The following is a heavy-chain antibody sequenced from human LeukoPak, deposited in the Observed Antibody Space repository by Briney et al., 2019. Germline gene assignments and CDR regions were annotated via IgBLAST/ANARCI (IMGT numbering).Heavy chain of an antibody. D-gene: IGHD5-18*01. J-gene: IGHJ5*02. CDR3: AKSRAGYSYASWFDP. CDR2: ISWNSGSI. CDR1: GFTFDDYA. Sequence: PGGSLRLSCAASGFTFDDYAMHRVRQAPGKGLEWVSGISWNSGSIGYADSVKGRFNISRDNAKNSLYLQMNRLRAEYTALYYCAKSRAGYSYASWFDPWGQGTLVTVSS. V-gene: IGHV3-9*01.